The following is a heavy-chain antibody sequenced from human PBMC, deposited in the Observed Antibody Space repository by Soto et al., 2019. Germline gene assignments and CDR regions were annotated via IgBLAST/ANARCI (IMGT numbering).Heavy chain of an antibody. CDR2: IYYSGST. Sequence: SETLSLTCTVSGGSISSYYWSWIRQPPGKGLEWIGYIYYSGSTNYNPYLKSRVTISVDTSKNQFSLKLSSVTAADTAVYYCARTYYYDSSGTWFDYWGQGTLVTVSS. CDR3: ARTYYYDSSGTWFDY. J-gene: IGHJ4*02. CDR1: GGSISSYY. V-gene: IGHV4-59*01. D-gene: IGHD3-22*01.